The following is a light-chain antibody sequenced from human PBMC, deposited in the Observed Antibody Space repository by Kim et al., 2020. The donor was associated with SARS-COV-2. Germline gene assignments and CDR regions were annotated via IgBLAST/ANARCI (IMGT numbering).Light chain of an antibody. CDR2: YDS. CDR1: SIGSKS. V-gene: IGLV3-21*04. J-gene: IGLJ2*01. CDR3: QVWDSSSDHRVV. Sequence: SYELTQPPSVSVAPGKTARVSCGGNSIGSKSVHCYQQKSGQAPVLVIYYDSDRHSGIPERFSGSNSGNTATLTISRVEAGDEADYYCQVWDSSSDHRVVFGGGTQLTVL.